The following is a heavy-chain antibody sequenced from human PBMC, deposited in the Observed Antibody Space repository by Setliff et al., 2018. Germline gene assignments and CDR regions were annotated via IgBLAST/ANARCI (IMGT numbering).Heavy chain of an antibody. CDR2: IRQDGNEI. CDR3: ASGDWFYFDC. D-gene: IGHD2-21*01. Sequence: GGSLRLSCAASALTFSRYWMKWVRQAPGKGLEWVADIRQDGNEIYYVDSVRGRFTISRDTAKNSVYLQMNSLRAEDTGVYYCASGDWFYFDCWGQGPWSPSPQ. CDR1: ALTFSRYW. J-gene: IGHJ4*02. V-gene: IGHV3-7*01.